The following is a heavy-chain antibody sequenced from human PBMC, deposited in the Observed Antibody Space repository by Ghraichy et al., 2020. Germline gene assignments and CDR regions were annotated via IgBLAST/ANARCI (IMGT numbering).Heavy chain of an antibody. D-gene: IGHD2-2*01. CDR1: GFTFSSYA. Sequence: GGSLRLSCAASGFTFSSYAMSWVRQAPGKGLEWVSAISGSGGSTYYADSVKGRFTISRDNSKNTLYLQMNSLRAEDTAVYYCAKREIVPAALRPNGAFDIWGQGTMVTVSS. V-gene: IGHV3-23*01. CDR3: AKREIVPAALRPNGAFDI. CDR2: ISGSGGST. J-gene: IGHJ3*02.